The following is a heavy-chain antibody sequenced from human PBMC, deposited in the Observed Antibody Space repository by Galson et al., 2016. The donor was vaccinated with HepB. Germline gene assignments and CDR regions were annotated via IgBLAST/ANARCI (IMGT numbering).Heavy chain of an antibody. D-gene: IGHD6-19*01. Sequence: SLRLSCAASEFTFSTYAMHWVRQAPGKGLEWVAVIWSDGSETYYADAVKGRFTISRDNSKNTVFLEMSSLRDEDTALYYCARGCRLGYTTGWLDFWGQGTLVTVST. CDR3: ARGCRLGYTTGWLDF. CDR2: IWSDGSET. J-gene: IGHJ4*02. V-gene: IGHV3-33*01. CDR1: EFTFSTYA.